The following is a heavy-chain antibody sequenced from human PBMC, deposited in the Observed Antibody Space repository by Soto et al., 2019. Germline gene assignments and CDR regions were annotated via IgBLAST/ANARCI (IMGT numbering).Heavy chain of an antibody. CDR2: IRSKPYGGTT. Sequence: GGSLRLSCTASGFTFGDYPMSWFRQAPGKGLEWVGFIRSKPYGGTTEYAASVKGRFTISRDDSKNIAYLQMNSLKTEDTAVYYCSRPLLGADDAFDIWGQGTKVTVSS. V-gene: IGHV3-49*03. CDR1: GFTFGDYP. J-gene: IGHJ3*02. CDR3: SRPLLGADDAFDI. D-gene: IGHD1-26*01.